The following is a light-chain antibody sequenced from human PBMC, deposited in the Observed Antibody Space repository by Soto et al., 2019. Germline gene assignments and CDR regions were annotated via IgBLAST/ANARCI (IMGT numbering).Light chain of an antibody. CDR2: EVS. V-gene: IGLV2-14*01. Sequence: SALTQPASVSGSPGQSITISCTGTSSYVGGYNYVSWYQQHPGKAPKLMIYEVSNRPSGVSNRFSGSKSGNTAYLTISGLQAEDEADYYCSSYTSSSTYVFGTGSKVTVL. CDR3: SSYTSSSTYV. CDR1: SSYVGGYNY. J-gene: IGLJ1*01.